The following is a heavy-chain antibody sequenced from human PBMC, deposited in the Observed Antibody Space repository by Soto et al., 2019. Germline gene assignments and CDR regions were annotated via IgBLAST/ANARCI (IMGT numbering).Heavy chain of an antibody. CDR1: GFTVSSYG. Sequence: QVQLVESGGGVVQPGRALRLSCAASGFTVSSYGMHWVRQAPGKELERVAVISYDGSNTYYADSVQGRLTISLDNSKNTLYLQMNSLRGEDPAVYYCANDNGSGCDWLRVGDASDIWGQGTMVTVSS. CDR3: ANDNGSGCDWLRVGDASDI. V-gene: IGHV3-30*18. D-gene: IGHD5-12*01. J-gene: IGHJ3*02. CDR2: ISYDGSNT.